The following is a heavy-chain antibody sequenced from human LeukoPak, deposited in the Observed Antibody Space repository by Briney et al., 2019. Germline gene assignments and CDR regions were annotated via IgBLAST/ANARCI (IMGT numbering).Heavy chain of an antibody. CDR1: GFTFSSYA. D-gene: IGHD6-13*01. Sequence: GGSLGLSCAASGFTFSSYAMSWVRQAPGKGLEWVSTISGSGSSTYYADSVKGRFTLSRDNSKNTLYLQMNSLRAEDTAVYYCAKDSSSSNAVRSADDWGQGTLVTVSS. CDR2: ISGSGSST. CDR3: AKDSSSSNAVRSADD. J-gene: IGHJ4*02. V-gene: IGHV3-23*01.